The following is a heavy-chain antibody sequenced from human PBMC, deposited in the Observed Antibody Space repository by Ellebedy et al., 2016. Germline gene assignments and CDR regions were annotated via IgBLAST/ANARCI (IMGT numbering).Heavy chain of an antibody. Sequence: LRLXXTVSGGSISSGGYYWSWIRQHPGKGLEWIGYIYYSGSTYYNPSLKSRVTISVDTSKNQFSLKLSSVTAADTAVYYCARDSLKPMDVWGQGTTVTVSS. CDR3: ARDSLKPMDV. CDR2: IYYSGST. D-gene: IGHD1-14*01. V-gene: IGHV4-31*03. J-gene: IGHJ6*02. CDR1: GGSISSGGYY.